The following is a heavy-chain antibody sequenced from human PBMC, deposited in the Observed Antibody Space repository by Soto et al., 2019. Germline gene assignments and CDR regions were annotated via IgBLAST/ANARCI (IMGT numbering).Heavy chain of an antibody. CDR1: GDSVSSNSAA. CDR2: TYYRSKWYN. D-gene: IGHD1-7*01. CDR3: ARDRTGTTWSTIESWFDP. J-gene: IGHJ5*02. Sequence: PSQTLSLTCAISGDSVSSNSAAWNWIRQSPSRGLEWLGRTYYRSKWYNDYAVSVKSRITINPDTSKNQFSLQLDSVTPEDTAVYHCARDRTGTTWSTIESWFDPWGQGTLVTVLS. V-gene: IGHV6-1*01.